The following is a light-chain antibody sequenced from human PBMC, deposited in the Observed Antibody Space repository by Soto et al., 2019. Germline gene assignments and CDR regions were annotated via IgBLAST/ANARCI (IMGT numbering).Light chain of an antibody. V-gene: IGLV2-8*01. CDR1: SSDVGGYNY. J-gene: IGLJ2*01. CDR2: EVT. CDR3: SSYADSNNLV. Sequence: QSALTQPPSASGSPGQSVTISCTGTSSDVGGYNYVSWYQQHPGKAPKLMIYEVTKRPSGVPDRVSGSKSGNTASLTVSGLQAEDEADYYCSSYADSNNLVFGGGTKLTVL.